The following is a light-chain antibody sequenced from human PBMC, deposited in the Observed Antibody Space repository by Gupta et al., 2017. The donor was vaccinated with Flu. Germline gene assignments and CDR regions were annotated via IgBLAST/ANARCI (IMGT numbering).Light chain of an antibody. CDR2: EVN. J-gene: IGLJ3*02. CDR1: NSDVGGYKF. V-gene: IGLV2-14*01. Sequence: SALPQPASVSGSPGPSITISCTGTNSDVGGYKFVSWYQQHPGKAPKLMIYEVNNRPAGVSNRFSGSKSGNTASLTISGRQDEDEADYYCKSDAFSSGWVFGGGTKLTVL. CDR3: KSDAFSSGWV.